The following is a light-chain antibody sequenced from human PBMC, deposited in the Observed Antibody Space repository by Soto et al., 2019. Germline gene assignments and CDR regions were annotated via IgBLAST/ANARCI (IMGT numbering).Light chain of an antibody. CDR2: GAS. CDR1: QSIGSN. J-gene: IGKJ5*01. V-gene: IGKV3-15*01. Sequence: VMTKSPVTLSVSPGETASLSCRASQSIGSNLAWYQHKPGQAPRLLIYGASTRASGIPARFSGSGAGTEVTVTISSLQSEDSAVYYYQQYDNWPPGTFGQGTRLEIK. CDR3: QQYDNWPPGT.